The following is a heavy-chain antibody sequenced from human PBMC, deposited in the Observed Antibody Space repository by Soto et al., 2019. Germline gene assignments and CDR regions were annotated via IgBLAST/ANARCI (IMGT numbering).Heavy chain of an antibody. D-gene: IGHD6-13*01. Sequence: QVQLQQWGAGLLKPSETLSLTCAVYGGSFSGYYWSWIRQPPGKGLEWIGEINHSGSTNYNPSLKSRVTISVDTSKNQYSLKLSSVTAADTAVYYCARYRIAAAGYWFDPWGQGTLVTVSS. J-gene: IGHJ5*02. CDR1: GGSFSGYY. CDR3: ARYRIAAAGYWFDP. V-gene: IGHV4-34*01. CDR2: INHSGST.